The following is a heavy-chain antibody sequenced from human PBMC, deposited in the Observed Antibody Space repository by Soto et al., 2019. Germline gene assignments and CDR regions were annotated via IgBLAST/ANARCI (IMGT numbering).Heavy chain of an antibody. CDR1: GGSISSGGYY. V-gene: IGHV4-31*03. Sequence: SDTLSLTCTVSGGSISSGGYYWSWVRQHPGKGLEWIGYIYYGGSTYYNPSLKSRVTISVDTSKNQFSLKLSSVTAADTAVYYCARLITMVRGVIMDYYYYYGMDVWGQGTTVTVSS. J-gene: IGHJ6*02. CDR3: ARLITMVRGVIMDYYYYYGMDV. D-gene: IGHD3-10*01. CDR2: IYYGGST.